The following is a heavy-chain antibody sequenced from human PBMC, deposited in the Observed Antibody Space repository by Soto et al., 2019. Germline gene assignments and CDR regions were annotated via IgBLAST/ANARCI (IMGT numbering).Heavy chain of an antibody. Sequence: SVKVSCKASGATFSSYAISWVRQAPGQGLEWMGGIIPIFGTANYAQKFQGRVTITADKSTSTAYMELSSLRSEDTAVYYCARGSLSSANHGSYYYYYGMDVWGKGTTVTVSS. CDR3: ARGSLSSANHGSYYYYYGMDV. D-gene: IGHD3-3*01. CDR2: IIPIFGTA. V-gene: IGHV1-69*06. J-gene: IGHJ6*04. CDR1: GATFSSYA.